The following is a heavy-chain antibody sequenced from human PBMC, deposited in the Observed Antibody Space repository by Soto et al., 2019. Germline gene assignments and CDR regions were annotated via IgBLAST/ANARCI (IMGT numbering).Heavy chain of an antibody. CDR3: ARDLTPRQEMLYALLGY. V-gene: IGHV3-48*01. CDR2: ISGSSSMI. Sequence: EVQLVESGGGLVQPGGSLRLSCAASGFTFSSYSMNWVRQAPGKGLEWVSYISGSSSMIYYADSVKGRFTISRYNAKNSLYLQMNSLSAEDTAVYYCARDLTPRQEMLYALLGYWGQGTLVTVSS. CDR1: GFTFSSYS. J-gene: IGHJ4*02. D-gene: IGHD2-8*01.